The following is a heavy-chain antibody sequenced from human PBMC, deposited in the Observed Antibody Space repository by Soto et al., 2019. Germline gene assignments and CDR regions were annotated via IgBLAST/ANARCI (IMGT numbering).Heavy chain of an antibody. D-gene: IGHD4-17*01. CDR1: TGKY. CDR2: INPNSGGT. CDR3: ARALTVRRAFDI. Sequence: TGKYRHCAQQSPGQGLEWMGWINPNSGGTNYAQKFQGWVTMTRDTSISTAYMELSRLRSDDTAVYYCARALTVRRAFDIWGQGTMLTVSS. V-gene: IGHV1-2*04. J-gene: IGHJ3*02.